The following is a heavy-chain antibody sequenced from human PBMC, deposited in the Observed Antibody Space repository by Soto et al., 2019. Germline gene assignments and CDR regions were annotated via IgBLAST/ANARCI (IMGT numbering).Heavy chain of an antibody. CDR3: AILAMVLGVPFTPQHFDY. D-gene: IGHD3-10*01. Sequence: PSETLSLTCTVSGGSISSYYWSWIRQPPGKGLEWIGYIYYSGSTNYNPSLKSRVTISVDTSKNQFSLKLSSVTAADTAVYYFAILAMVLGVPFTPQHFDYWGQGTLVTVSS. V-gene: IGHV4-59*01. CDR2: IYYSGST. CDR1: GGSISSYY. J-gene: IGHJ4*02.